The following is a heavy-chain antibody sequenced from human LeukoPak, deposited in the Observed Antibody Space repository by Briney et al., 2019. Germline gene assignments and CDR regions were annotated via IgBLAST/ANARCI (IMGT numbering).Heavy chain of an antibody. D-gene: IGHD4-17*01. CDR3: AKVPHGDYAVDY. CDR2: ISYDGSNK. CDR1: GFTFSSYG. V-gene: IGHV3-30*18. J-gene: IGHJ4*01. Sequence: WGSLRLSCAASGFTFSSYGMHWVRQAPGKGLEWVAVISYDGSNKYYADSVKGRFIISRDNSKNALYLQMNSLRAEDTAVYYCAKVPHGDYAVDYWGHVTMVTVSS.